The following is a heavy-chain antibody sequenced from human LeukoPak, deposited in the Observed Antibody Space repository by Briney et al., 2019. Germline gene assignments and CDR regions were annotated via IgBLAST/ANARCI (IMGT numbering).Heavy chain of an antibody. CDR2: IRYDGSNK. CDR1: VLTFSRYG. J-gene: IGHJ4*02. V-gene: IGHV3-30*02. Sequence: RGSLRLSCAASVLTFSRYGMHWVRQAPGKGLEWVAFIRYDGSNKYYADSVKGRFTISRDNSKNTLYLQMNSLRAEDTAVYYCAEDRYSSSWYYFDYWGQGTLVTVSS. CDR3: AEDRYSSSWYYFDY. D-gene: IGHD6-13*01.